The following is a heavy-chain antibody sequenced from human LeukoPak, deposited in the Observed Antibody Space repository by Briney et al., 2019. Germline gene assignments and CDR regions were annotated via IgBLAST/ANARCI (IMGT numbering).Heavy chain of an antibody. D-gene: IGHD3-22*01. CDR1: GGSISSSIYY. Sequence: SETLSLTCTVSGGSISSSIYYWGWIRQPPGKGLEWIGNIYYSGSTYYNPSLKSRVTISVDTSKNQFSLKLSSVTAADTAVYYCARDSRPAHYYDSSGQDWYFDLWGRGTLVTVSS. CDR3: ARDSRPAHYYDSSGQDWYFDL. J-gene: IGHJ2*01. CDR2: IYYSGST. V-gene: IGHV4-39*07.